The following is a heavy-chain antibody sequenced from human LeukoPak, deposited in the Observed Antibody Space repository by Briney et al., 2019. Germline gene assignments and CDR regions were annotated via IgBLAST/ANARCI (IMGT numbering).Heavy chain of an antibody. V-gene: IGHV3-15*01. Sequence: PGGSLRLSCAASGFTVRNAWVSWFRQAPGKGLEWVGLITATTDGGTIHYAAPVKDRFTISRDDSKNTLYLQLNSLKTEDTAVYYCSGVFLGYWGQGTLVTVSS. J-gene: IGHJ4*02. CDR2: ITATTDGGTI. CDR1: GFTVRNAW. D-gene: IGHD2-8*01. CDR3: SGVFLGY.